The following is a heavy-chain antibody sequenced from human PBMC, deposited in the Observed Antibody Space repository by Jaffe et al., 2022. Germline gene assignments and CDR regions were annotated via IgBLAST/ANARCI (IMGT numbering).Heavy chain of an antibody. CDR1: GYTFTGYY. D-gene: IGHD6-19*01. Sequence: QVQLVQSGAEVKKPGASVKVSCKASGYTFTGYYMHWVRQAPGQGLEWMGWINPNSGGTNYAQKFQGRVTMTRDTSISTAYMELSRLRSDDTAVYYCARDLFGSMSGRVVAVAGRYNWFDPWGQGTLVTVSS. CDR3: ARDLFGSMSGRVVAVAGRYNWFDP. J-gene: IGHJ5*02. V-gene: IGHV1-2*02. CDR2: INPNSGGT.